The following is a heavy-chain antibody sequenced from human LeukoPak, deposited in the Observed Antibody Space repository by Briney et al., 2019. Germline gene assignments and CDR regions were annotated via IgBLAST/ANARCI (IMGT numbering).Heavy chain of an antibody. CDR3: ARESRPKEYYYGSGTARDAFDT. V-gene: IGHV3-30-3*01. CDR2: ISYDGSNK. D-gene: IGHD3-10*01. J-gene: IGHJ3*02. Sequence: GGSLRLSCAASGFTFSSYAMHWVRQAPGKGLEWVAVISYDGSNKYYADSVKGRFTISRDNSKNTLYLQMNSLRAEDTAVYYCARESRPKEYYYGSGTARDAFDTWGQGTMVTVSS. CDR1: GFTFSSYA.